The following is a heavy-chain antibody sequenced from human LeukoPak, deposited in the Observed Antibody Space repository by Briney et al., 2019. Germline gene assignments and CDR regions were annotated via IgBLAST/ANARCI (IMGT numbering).Heavy chain of an antibody. J-gene: IGHJ4*02. Sequence: NSSETLSLTCTVPGGSISSYYWSWIRQPPGKGLEWIGYIYYSGSTNYNPSLKSRVTISVDTSKNQFSLKLSSVTAADTAVYYCARYYYDSSGYYRYYFDYWGQGTLVTVSS. CDR3: ARYYYDSSGYYRYYFDY. V-gene: IGHV4-59*08. CDR1: GGSISSYY. D-gene: IGHD3-22*01. CDR2: IYYSGST.